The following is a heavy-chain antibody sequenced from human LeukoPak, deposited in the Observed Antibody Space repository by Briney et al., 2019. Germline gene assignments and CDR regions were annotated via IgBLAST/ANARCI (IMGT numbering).Heavy chain of an antibody. J-gene: IGHJ5*02. V-gene: IGHV1-46*03. Sequence: ASVKVSCKASGYTFTSYYMHWMRQAPGQGLEWMGIINPSGGSTSYAQKFQGRVTMTRDTSTSTVYMELSSLRSEDTAVYYCARAISQLPPYNWFDPWGQGTLVTVSS. CDR3: ARAISQLPPYNWFDP. D-gene: IGHD2-2*01. CDR2: INPSGGST. CDR1: GYTFTSYY.